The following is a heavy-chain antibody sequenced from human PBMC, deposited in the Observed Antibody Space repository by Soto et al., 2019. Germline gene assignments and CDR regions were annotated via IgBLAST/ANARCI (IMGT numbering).Heavy chain of an antibody. V-gene: IGHV1-69*01. J-gene: IGHJ4*02. D-gene: IGHD3-16*02. CDR3: ASNNRASYHFDY. CDR1: GGTFRSYA. Sequence: QVQLVQSGAEVKKPGSSVKVSCKASGGTFRSYAISWVRQAPGQGLEWMGGIIPLFGTTSSAQKFQGRVTITADESTTTAYMALNSLRSEDAAVYYCASNNRASYHFDYWGQGTLVTVSS. CDR2: IIPLFGTT.